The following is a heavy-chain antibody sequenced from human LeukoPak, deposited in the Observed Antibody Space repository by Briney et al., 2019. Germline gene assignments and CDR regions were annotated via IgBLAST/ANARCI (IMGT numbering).Heavy chain of an antibody. CDR3: ARVDSSGYYYVFDY. CDR2: IYYSGST. D-gene: IGHD3-22*01. CDR1: GGSIRSYY. J-gene: IGHJ4*02. Sequence: SETLSLTCTVSGGSIRSYYWSWIRQPPGKGLEWIGYIYYSGSTNYNPSLKSRVTISVDTSKNQFSLKLSSVTAADTAVYYCARVDSSGYYYVFDYWGQGTLVTVSS. V-gene: IGHV4-59*12.